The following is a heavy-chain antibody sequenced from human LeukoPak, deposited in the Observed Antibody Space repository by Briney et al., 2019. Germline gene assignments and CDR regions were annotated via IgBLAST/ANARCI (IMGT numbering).Heavy chain of an antibody. CDR3: ASQQWLFPPDY. D-gene: IGHD6-19*01. V-gene: IGHV4-39*07. Sequence: SETLSLTCTVSGGSIISTTYYWGWIRQPPGKGLEWIGEINHSGSTNYNPSLKSRVTISVDTSKNQFSLKLSSVTTADTAVYYCASQQWLFPPDYWGQGTLVTVSS. CDR2: INHSGST. J-gene: IGHJ4*02. CDR1: GGSIISTTYY.